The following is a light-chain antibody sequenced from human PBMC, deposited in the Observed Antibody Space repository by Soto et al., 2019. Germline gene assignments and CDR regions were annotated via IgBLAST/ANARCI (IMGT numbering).Light chain of an antibody. V-gene: IGLV1-40*01. Sequence: QCVRGQPPSVSGAPGQRVTISCSRTRCSIGAGYEVHWYHQLPGTAPKRVVSGKGNGPSGDPDRLSASKCGTSASLAITGLQADDEGHYSCQSYDKILTAYVFATGT. J-gene: IGLJ1*01. CDR2: GKG. CDR1: RCSIGAGYE. CDR3: QSYDKILTAYV.